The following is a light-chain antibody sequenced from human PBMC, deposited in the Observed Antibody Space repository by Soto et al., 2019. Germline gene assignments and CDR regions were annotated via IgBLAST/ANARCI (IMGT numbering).Light chain of an antibody. CDR3: QQYGRSPYT. CDR1: QSISSSY. Sequence: EIVLTQSPGTLSLSPGERATLSCRASQSISSSYLAWNQQKPGQAPRLLIYGASSRATGIPDRFSGSGSGTDFTLTISRLEPEDFAVYYCQQYGRSPYTFGPGTKLEIK. CDR2: GAS. V-gene: IGKV3-20*01. J-gene: IGKJ2*01.